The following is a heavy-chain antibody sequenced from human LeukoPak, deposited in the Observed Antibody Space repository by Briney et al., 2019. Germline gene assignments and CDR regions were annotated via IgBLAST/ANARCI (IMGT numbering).Heavy chain of an antibody. D-gene: IGHD3-22*01. CDR1: GFTFDDYG. V-gene: IGHV3-20*04. J-gene: IGHJ4*02. CDR3: ARGTEVYYDSSSYYSY. CDR2: TNWNGGST. Sequence: PGGSLRLSCVASGFTFDDYGMGWVRQVPGKGLEWVPGTNWNGGSTGYAGSVKGRFTISRDNAKNSLYLQMNSLRAEDTALYYCARGTEVYYDSSSYYSYWGQGTLVTVSS.